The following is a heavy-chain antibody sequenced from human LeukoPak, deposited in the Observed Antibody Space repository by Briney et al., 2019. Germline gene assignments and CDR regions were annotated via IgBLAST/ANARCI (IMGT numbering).Heavy chain of an antibody. V-gene: IGHV3-48*01. CDR2: ISSSGSPV. CDR3: AREYDSSARFDS. J-gene: IGHJ4*02. D-gene: IGHD3-22*01. Sequence: PGGSLTLSCAGSGDSFSPHTMNWVRRAPEKGLECIAYISSSGSPVYYADSVKGRFTISRDNARYSLYLHMNSLRAEDTAVYYCAREYDSSARFDSWGQGTLVSVSS. CDR1: GDSFSPHT.